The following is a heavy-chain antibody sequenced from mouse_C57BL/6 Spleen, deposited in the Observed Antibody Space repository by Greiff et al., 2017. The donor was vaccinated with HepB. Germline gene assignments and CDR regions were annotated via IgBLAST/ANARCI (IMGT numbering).Heavy chain of an antibody. V-gene: IGHV1-75*01. CDR1: GYTFTDYY. CDR3: ARGEITTVVGSYWYFDV. D-gene: IGHD1-1*01. Sequence: VQLQQSGPELVKPGASVKISCKASGYTFTDYYINWVKQRPGQGLEWIGWIFPGSGSTYYNEKFKGKATLTVDKSSSTAYMLLSSLTSEDSAVYFCARGEITTVVGSYWYFDVWGTGTTVTVSS. J-gene: IGHJ1*03. CDR2: IFPGSGST.